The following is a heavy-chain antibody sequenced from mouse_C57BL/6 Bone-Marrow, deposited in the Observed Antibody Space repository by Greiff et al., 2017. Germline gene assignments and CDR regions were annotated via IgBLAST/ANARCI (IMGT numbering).Heavy chain of an antibody. CDR2: IRNKANGYTT. Sequence: EVKLMESGGGLVQPGGSLSLSCAASGFTFTDYYMSWVRQPPGKALEWLGFIRNKANGYTTEYSASVKGRFTISRDNSQSILYLQMNALRAEDSATYDCARYPRCYYCDFWCQGTTLTVSS. CDR3: ARYPRCYYCDF. V-gene: IGHV7-3*01. J-gene: IGHJ2*01. CDR1: GFTFTDYY.